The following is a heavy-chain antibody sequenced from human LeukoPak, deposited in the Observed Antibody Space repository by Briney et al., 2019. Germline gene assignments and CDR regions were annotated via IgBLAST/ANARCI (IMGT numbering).Heavy chain of an antibody. J-gene: IGHJ4*02. CDR2: MNPNSGNT. V-gene: IGHV1-8*01. CDR1: GYTFTSYD. Sequence: ASVKVSCKASGYTFTSYDINWVRQATGQGLEWMGWMNPNSGNTGYAQKFQGRVTMTRNTSTSTVYMELSSLRSEDTAVYYCARDSAAAAATEGLDYWGQGTLVTVSS. D-gene: IGHD6-13*01. CDR3: ARDSAAAAATEGLDY.